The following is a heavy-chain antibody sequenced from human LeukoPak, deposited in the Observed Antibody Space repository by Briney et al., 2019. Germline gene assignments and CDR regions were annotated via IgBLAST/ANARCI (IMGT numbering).Heavy chain of an antibody. D-gene: IGHD2-2*01. J-gene: IGHJ4*02. V-gene: IGHV3-30*02. Sequence: GGSLRLSCAASGFTFSSYGVHWVRQSPGKGLEWVTFIRSDGSTKYYADSVKGRFTISRDNSKNTLYLQMNSLRAEDTAVYYCAKDVPAAFFDYWGQGTLVTVSS. CDR3: AKDVPAAFFDY. CDR2: IRSDGSTK. CDR1: GFTFSSYG.